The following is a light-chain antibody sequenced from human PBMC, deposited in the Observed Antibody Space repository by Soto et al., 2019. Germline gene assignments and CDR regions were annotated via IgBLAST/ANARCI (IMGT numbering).Light chain of an antibody. CDR3: TSYADSSPVV. CDR2: AVT. CDR1: SSDVGGYNY. Sequence: QSALTQPASVSGSPGQSIAISCTGTSSDVGGYNYVSWYQQHPGKAPKLVIYAVTNRPSGVSDRFSGSKSGNTASLTISGLQAEDEADYYCTSYADSSPVVFGRGTKLTVL. V-gene: IGLV2-14*01. J-gene: IGLJ2*01.